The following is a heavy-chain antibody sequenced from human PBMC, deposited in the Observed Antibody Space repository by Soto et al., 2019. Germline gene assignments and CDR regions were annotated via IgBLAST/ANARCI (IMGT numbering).Heavy chain of an antibody. CDR2: ISAYNGNT. CDR3: ARDKYSGYDYGGDYYYGMDV. J-gene: IGHJ6*02. Sequence: QVQLVQSGAEVKKPGASVKVSCKASGYTFTSYGISWVRQAPGQGLKWMGWISAYNGNTNYAQKLQGRVTMTTDTSTSTAYMEMRSLRSDDTAVYYCARDKYSGYDYGGDYYYGMDVWGQGTTVTVSS. D-gene: IGHD5-12*01. CDR1: GYTFTSYG. V-gene: IGHV1-18*01.